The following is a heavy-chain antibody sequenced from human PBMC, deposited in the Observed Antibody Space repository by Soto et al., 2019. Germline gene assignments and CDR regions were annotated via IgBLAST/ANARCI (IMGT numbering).Heavy chain of an antibody. CDR2: INHSGST. V-gene: IGHV4-34*01. D-gene: IGHD4-17*01. CDR3: ARQPSTYGDYGLYYGMDV. J-gene: IGHJ6*02. CDR1: GGSFSGYY. Sequence: SETLSLTCAVYGGSFSGYYWTWIRQPPGKGLEWIGEINHSGSTNYNPSLKSRVTISVDTSKNQFSLKLSSVTAADTAVYYCARQPSTYGDYGLYYGMDVWGQGTTVTVSS.